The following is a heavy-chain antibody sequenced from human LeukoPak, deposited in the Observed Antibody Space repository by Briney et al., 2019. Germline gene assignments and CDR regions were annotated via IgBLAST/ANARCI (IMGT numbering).Heavy chain of an antibody. V-gene: IGHV3-48*04. CDR1: GFTFSSYS. CDR3: TTLLTRGSYYGSYYYYYYMDV. Sequence: GSLRLSCAASGFTFSSYSMYWVRQAPGKGLEWVSYISSSSSTIYYADSVKGRFTISRDNAKNSLYLQMNSLRAEDTAVYYCTTLLTRGSYYGSYYYYYYMDVWGKGTTVTVSS. D-gene: IGHD1-26*01. J-gene: IGHJ6*03. CDR2: ISSSSSTI.